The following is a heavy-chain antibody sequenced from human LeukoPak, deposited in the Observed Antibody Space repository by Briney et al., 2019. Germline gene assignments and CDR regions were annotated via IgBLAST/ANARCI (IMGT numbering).Heavy chain of an antibody. Sequence: GGSLRLSCAASGFTFSSYWMHWVRQAPGKGLVWVSRINSDGSNTTYADSVKGRFTISRDNAKNTLYPQMNSLRAEDTAMYYCARALYGSGNYYYPGDYWGQGTLVTVSS. D-gene: IGHD3-10*01. CDR1: GFTFSSYW. J-gene: IGHJ4*02. V-gene: IGHV3-74*01. CDR2: INSDGSNT. CDR3: ARALYGSGNYYYPGDY.